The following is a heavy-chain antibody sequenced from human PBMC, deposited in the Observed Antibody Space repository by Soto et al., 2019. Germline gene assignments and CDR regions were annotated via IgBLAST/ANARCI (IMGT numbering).Heavy chain of an antibody. Sequence: QVQVVESGGGWVKPGGSLRLSCTGSGFTFTDYMTWIRQAPGKGLEWVSYIRGNGAYTRYADSVRGRFTISRDNARNSMWLQMNSLRDEDTAVYYCARSSGWRHVDIFKYGLDVWGQGTTVIVSS. D-gene: IGHD3-9*01. CDR1: GFTFTDY. CDR3: ARSSGWRHVDIFKYGLDV. CDR2: IRGNGAYT. V-gene: IGHV3-11*06. J-gene: IGHJ6*02.